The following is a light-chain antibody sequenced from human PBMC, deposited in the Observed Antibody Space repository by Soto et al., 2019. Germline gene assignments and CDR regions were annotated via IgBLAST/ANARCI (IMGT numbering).Light chain of an antibody. V-gene: IGKV2-30*01. CDR2: KVS. J-gene: IGKJ4*01. Sequence: DVVMTQSPLSLPVTLGQPASISCRSSQSLVYSDGNTYLNLFHQRPGQSPRRLIYKVSKRESGVPDRFSGSASGTDFTLKISRVEAEDVGVYYCMQGTHRPATFGGGTKLEIK. CDR3: MQGTHRPAT. CDR1: QSLVYSDGNTY.